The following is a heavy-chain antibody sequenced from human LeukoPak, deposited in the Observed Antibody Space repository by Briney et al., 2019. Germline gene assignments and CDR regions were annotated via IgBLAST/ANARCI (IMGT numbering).Heavy chain of an antibody. D-gene: IGHD6-19*01. J-gene: IGHJ4*02. CDR1: GFTFSSYS. Sequence: GGSLRLSCAASGFTFSSYSMNWVRQAPGKGLEWVAVISYDGSNKYYADSVKGRFTISRDNSKNTLYLQMNSLRAEDTAVYYCAMIAVAGSPDYWGQGTLVTVSS. V-gene: IGHV3-30*03. CDR2: ISYDGSNK. CDR3: AMIAVAGSPDY.